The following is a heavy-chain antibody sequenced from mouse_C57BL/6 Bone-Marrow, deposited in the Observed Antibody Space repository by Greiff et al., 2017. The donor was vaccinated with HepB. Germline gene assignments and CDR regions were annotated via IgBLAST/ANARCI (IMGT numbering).Heavy chain of an antibody. J-gene: IGHJ2*01. Sequence: DVQLQESGPGLVKPSQSLSLTCSVTGYSITSGYYWNWIRQFPGNKLEWMGYISYDGSNNYNPSLKNRISITRDTSKNQFFLKLNSVTTEDTATYYCALMVTTGYFDYWGQGTTLIVSS. D-gene: IGHD2-3*01. CDR2: ISYDGSN. V-gene: IGHV3-6*01. CDR3: ALMVTTGYFDY. CDR1: GYSITSGYY.